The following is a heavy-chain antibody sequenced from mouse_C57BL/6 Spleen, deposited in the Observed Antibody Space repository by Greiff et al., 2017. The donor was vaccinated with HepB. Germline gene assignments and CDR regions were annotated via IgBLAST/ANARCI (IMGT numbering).Heavy chain of an antibody. Sequence: VQLQQSGPELVKPGASVKISCKASGYSFTSYYIHWVKQRPGQGLEWIGWIYPGSGNTKYNEKFKGKATLTADTSSSTAYMQLSSLTSEDSAVYYCASSAPEDYCGSSYPSWYFDVWGTGTTVTVSS. CDR2: IYPGSGNT. CDR3: ASSAPEDYCGSSYPSWYFDV. CDR1: GYSFTSYY. V-gene: IGHV1-66*01. D-gene: IGHD1-1*01. J-gene: IGHJ1*03.